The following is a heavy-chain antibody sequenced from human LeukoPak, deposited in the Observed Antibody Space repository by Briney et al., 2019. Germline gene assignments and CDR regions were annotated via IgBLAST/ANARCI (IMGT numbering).Heavy chain of an antibody. Sequence: ASETLSLTCTVSCGSISSSSYYWGWIRQPPGKGLEWIGGIYYSGSTYYNPSLKSRVTISVDTSKNQFSLKLSSVTAADTAVYYCARPRITIFGVVIDAFDIWGQGTMVTVSS. CDR1: CGSISSSSYY. D-gene: IGHD3-3*01. CDR2: IYYSGST. V-gene: IGHV4-39*01. CDR3: ARPRITIFGVVIDAFDI. J-gene: IGHJ3*02.